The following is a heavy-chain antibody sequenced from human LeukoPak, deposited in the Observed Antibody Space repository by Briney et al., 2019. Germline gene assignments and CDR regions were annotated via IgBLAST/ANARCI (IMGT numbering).Heavy chain of an antibody. V-gene: IGHV3-21*01. CDR3: ARENYQDSSHYRYFDL. D-gene: IGHD3-22*01. CDR2: ISSSSSYI. CDR1: GFTFSSYS. J-gene: IGHJ2*01. Sequence: KPGGSLRLSCAASGFTFSSYSMNWVRQAPGKGLEWVSSISSSSSYIYYADSVKGRFTISRDNAKNSLYLQMNSLRAEDTAVYYCARENYQDSSHYRYFDLWGRGTLVTVSS.